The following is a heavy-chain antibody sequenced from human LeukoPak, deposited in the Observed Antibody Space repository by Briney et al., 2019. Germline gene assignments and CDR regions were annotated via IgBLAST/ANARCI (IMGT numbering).Heavy chain of an antibody. J-gene: IGHJ4*02. CDR2: VNHSGSS. CDR1: GGSFNDYY. Sequence: SETLSLTCAVYGGSFNDYYWSWIRQPPGKGLEWIGEVNHSGSSNYHPSLKSRVTMALDASKNQFSLKLSSVTAADTAVYYCAREFTAMDPFDYWGQGTLVTVSS. D-gene: IGHD5-18*01. V-gene: IGHV4-34*01. CDR3: AREFTAMDPFDY.